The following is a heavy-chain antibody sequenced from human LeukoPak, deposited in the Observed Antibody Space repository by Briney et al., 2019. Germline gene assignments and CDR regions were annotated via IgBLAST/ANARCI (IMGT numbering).Heavy chain of an antibody. Sequence: GGSLTLSCAPSGFTFSSYAKSWVRQAPGKGLEWFSAISGSGGSTYYADSVKGRFTISRDNSKNTLNPQMNSLRAEDTAVYYCAKCSPYGDYCFDYWGQGTLVTVSS. CDR2: ISGSGGST. J-gene: IGHJ4*02. V-gene: IGHV3-23*01. CDR3: AKCSPYGDYCFDY. CDR1: GFTFSSYA. D-gene: IGHD4-17*01.